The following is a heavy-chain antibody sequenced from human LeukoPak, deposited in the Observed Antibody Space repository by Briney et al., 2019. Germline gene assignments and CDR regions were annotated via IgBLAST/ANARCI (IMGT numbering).Heavy chain of an antibody. CDR1: GYTFTSYG. Sequence: ASVKVSCKASGYTFTSYGISWVRQAPGQGLEWMGWISAYNGNTNYAQKLQGRVTMTTDTSTSTAYMELRSLRPDDTAVYYCARVEEAAAGNWFDPWGQGTLVTVSS. V-gene: IGHV1-18*01. J-gene: IGHJ5*02. D-gene: IGHD6-13*01. CDR3: ARVEEAAAGNWFDP. CDR2: ISAYNGNT.